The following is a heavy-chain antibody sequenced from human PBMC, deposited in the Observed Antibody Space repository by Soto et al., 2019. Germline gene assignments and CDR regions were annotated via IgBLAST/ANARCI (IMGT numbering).Heavy chain of an antibody. CDR1: GFTFSSYA. J-gene: IGHJ3*02. CDR3: AKGLPYDSSGYSDAFDI. V-gene: IGHV3-23*01. Sequence: PGGSLRLSCAASGFTFSSYAMSWVRQAPGKGLEWVSAISVSGGSTYYADSVKGRFTISRDNSKNTLYLQMNSLRAEDTAVYYCAKGLPYDSSGYSDAFDIWGQGTMVTVSS. CDR2: ISVSGGST. D-gene: IGHD3-22*01.